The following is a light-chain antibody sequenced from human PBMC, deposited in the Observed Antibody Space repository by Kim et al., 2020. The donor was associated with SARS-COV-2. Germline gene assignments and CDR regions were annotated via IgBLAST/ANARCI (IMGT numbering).Light chain of an antibody. V-gene: IGLV2-8*01. CDR1: STDVGGYNY. CDR3: SSYAGNTYFYV. CDR2: EVN. Sequence: QSALTQPPSASGSPGQSVTISCTGTSTDVGGYNYVSWYQQHTGKAPKVMIYEVNKRSSGVPDRFSGSKSGNTASLTVSGLQAEDEADYYCSSYAGNTYFYVFGTGTKVTVL. J-gene: IGLJ1*01.